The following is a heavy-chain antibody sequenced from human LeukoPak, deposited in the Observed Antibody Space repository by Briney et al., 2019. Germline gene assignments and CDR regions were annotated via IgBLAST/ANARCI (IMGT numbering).Heavy chain of an antibody. V-gene: IGHV1-18*01. CDR2: IRAYNGNT. CDR1: GYTFTSYG. CDR3: ARVRARKPDY. D-gene: IGHD6-6*01. Sequence: RASVKVSCKASGYTFTSYGISWVRQAPGQGLECMGWIRAYNGNTNYEQRLQGRVTMTTDTSTSTAYMELRSLRSDDTAVYYCARVRARKPDYWGQGTLVTVSS. J-gene: IGHJ4*02.